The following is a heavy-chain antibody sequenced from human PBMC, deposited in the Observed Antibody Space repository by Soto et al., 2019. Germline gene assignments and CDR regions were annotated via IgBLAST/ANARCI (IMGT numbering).Heavy chain of an antibody. CDR3: ASYYDSSGYYYVFDY. Sequence: SETLSLTCTVSGGSISSGDYYWSWIRQPPGKGLEWIGYIYCSGSTYYNPSLKSRVAISVDTSKNQFSLKLSSVTAADTAVYYCASYYDSSGYYYVFDYWGQGTLVTVSS. V-gene: IGHV4-30-4*01. CDR2: IYCSGST. D-gene: IGHD3-22*01. CDR1: GGSISSGDYY. J-gene: IGHJ4*02.